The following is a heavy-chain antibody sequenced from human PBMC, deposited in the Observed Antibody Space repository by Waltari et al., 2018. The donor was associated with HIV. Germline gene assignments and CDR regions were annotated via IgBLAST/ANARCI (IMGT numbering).Heavy chain of an antibody. Sequence: EVQLLESGGGLVQPGGSLRLSCAASGFTFSSYAMRWVRQAPGKGREWVSAISCGGGSTYYADCGKCRFTISRDNSKNTLYLQMNCLRAEDTSVYYCAKRPGTSWGQGTLVTFSS. V-gene: IGHV3-23*01. J-gene: IGHJ4*02. CDR2: ISCGGGST. CDR1: GFTFSSYA. CDR3: AKRPGTS. D-gene: IGHD1-1*01.